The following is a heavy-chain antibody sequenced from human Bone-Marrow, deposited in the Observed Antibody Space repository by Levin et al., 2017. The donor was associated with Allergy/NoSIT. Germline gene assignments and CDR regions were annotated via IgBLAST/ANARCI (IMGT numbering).Heavy chain of an antibody. V-gene: IGHV3-21*04. Sequence: GGSLRLSCAASGFTFSSNSMNWVRQAPGKGLEWVSSISSSSSNIYHADSLKGRFTISRDNAKNSLYLQMKSLRAEDTAVYYCARDRTNGILTNYGMDVWGQGTTVTVSS. CDR2: ISSSSSNI. D-gene: IGHD3-9*01. CDR3: ARDRTNGILTNYGMDV. CDR1: GFTFSSNS. J-gene: IGHJ6*02.